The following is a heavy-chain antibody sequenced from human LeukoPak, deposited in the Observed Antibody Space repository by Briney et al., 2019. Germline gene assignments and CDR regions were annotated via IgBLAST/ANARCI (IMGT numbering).Heavy chain of an antibody. J-gene: IGHJ4*02. D-gene: IGHD5-12*01. CDR2: ISGSGGST. CDR3: AKGSHIVATIGGTYFDY. Sequence: PGGSLRLSCAASGFTVNNNYMSRVRQAPGKGLEWVSAISGSGGSTYYADSVKGRFTISRDNSKNTLYLQMNSLRAEDTAVYYCAKGSHIVATIGGTYFDYWGQGTLVTVSS. V-gene: IGHV3-23*01. CDR1: GFTVNNNY.